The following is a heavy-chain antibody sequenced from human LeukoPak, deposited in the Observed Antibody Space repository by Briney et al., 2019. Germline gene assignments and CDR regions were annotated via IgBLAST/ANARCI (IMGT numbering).Heavy chain of an antibody. CDR1: GFTFSSYW. V-gene: IGHV4-59*01. CDR3: ARDRPGSYWYFDL. CDR2: IYYLGST. Sequence: GSLRLSCAASGFTFSSYWMHWVRQAPGKGLEWVGHIYYLGSTNYNPSLKSRVTISIDTSKNYFSLKLNSVIAADTAVYYCARDRPGSYWYFDLWGRGTLVTVSS. J-gene: IGHJ2*01. D-gene: IGHD3-10*01.